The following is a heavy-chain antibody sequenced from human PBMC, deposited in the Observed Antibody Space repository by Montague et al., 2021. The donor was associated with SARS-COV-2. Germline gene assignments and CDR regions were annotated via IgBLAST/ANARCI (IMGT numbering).Heavy chain of an antibody. CDR1: GASISSNNW. CDR3: ARLGVVPSPRTFDP. CDR2: TYHSGST. Sequence: SETLSLTCEVSGASISSNNWWIWVRQSPGKGLEWIGETYHSGSTNYNPPLRSRVTISVDKSKNQFSLKVNSVSAADTAVYYCARLGVVPSPRTFDPGGQGTLVTVSS. J-gene: IGHJ5*02. D-gene: IGHD3-10*01. V-gene: IGHV4-4*02.